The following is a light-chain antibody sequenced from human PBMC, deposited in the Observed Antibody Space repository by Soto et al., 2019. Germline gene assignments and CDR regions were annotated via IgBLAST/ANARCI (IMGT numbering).Light chain of an antibody. CDR1: QSVSRN. Sequence: DIQMTQSPSSLSASVGDRVTITCRASQSVSRNLNCYQQKPGKAPNLLIYDASNLQSGFPSRFSSSGSGTEFTLTISSLQPEDFATYYCQQLNSYPLTFGGGTKVDIK. CDR3: QQLNSYPLT. CDR2: DAS. J-gene: IGKJ4*01. V-gene: IGKV1-9*01.